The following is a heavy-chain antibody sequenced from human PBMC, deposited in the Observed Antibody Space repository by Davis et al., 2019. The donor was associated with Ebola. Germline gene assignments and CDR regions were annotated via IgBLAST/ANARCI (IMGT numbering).Heavy chain of an antibody. CDR1: DASISGHY. Sequence: PSETLFLTCTVSDASISGHYWNWFRQPPGKGLEWIGFISGSGRTSYNPSLKSRVTISADTSKNQFSLNLSSVTAADTAVYFCSRFGEGAYWGQGTLVTVSS. CDR3: SRFGEGAY. V-gene: IGHV4-59*11. D-gene: IGHD2-21*01. J-gene: IGHJ4*02. CDR2: ISGSGRT.